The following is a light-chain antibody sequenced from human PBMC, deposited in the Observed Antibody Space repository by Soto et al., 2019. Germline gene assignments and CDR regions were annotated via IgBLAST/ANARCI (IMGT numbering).Light chain of an antibody. CDR3: QQYNNWPPWT. V-gene: IGKV3-15*01. Sequence: EIVMTQSQATLSVSPGERATLSCRASQSVSSNLAWYQQKPGQAPRLLIYGASTRATGIPARFSGSGSGTELTLTIGSLQSEDFAVYYCQQYNNWPPWTFGPGTKVEIK. CDR1: QSVSSN. J-gene: IGKJ1*01. CDR2: GAS.